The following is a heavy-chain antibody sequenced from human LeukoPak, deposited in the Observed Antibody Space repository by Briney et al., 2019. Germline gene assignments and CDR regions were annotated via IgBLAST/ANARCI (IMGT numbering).Heavy chain of an antibody. D-gene: IGHD3-10*01. CDR2: IYYSGST. CDR3: ASQVRYYYYMDV. Sequence: SETLSLTCTVSGGSISSSSYYWGWIRQPPGKGLEWIGSIYYSGSTYYNPSLKSRVTISVDTSKNQFSLKLSSVTAADTAVYYCASQVRYYYYMDVWGKGTTVTVSS. CDR1: GGSISSSSYY. V-gene: IGHV4-39*01. J-gene: IGHJ6*03.